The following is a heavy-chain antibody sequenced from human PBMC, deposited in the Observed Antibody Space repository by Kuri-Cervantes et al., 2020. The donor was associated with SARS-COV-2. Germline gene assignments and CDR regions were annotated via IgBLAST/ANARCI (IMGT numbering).Heavy chain of an antibody. CDR3: ARDRGYDILTGYYSFDY. V-gene: IGHV1-2*02. D-gene: IGHD3-9*01. CDR1: GYTFTGYY. J-gene: IGHJ4*02. Sequence: GGSLRLSCKASGYTFTGYYMHWVRQAPGQGLERMGWINPNSGGTNYAQKFQGRVTMTRDTSISTAYMELSRLRSDDTAVYYCARDRGYDILTGYYSFDYWGQGTPVTVSS. CDR2: INPNSGGT.